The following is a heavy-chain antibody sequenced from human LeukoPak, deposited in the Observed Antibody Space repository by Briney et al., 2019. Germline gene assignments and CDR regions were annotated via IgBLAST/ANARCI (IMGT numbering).Heavy chain of an antibody. J-gene: IGHJ4*02. CDR2: ISSSGSTI. Sequence: PGGSLRLSCGASGFPFSSYEMNWVRQAPGRGVEWVSYISSSGSTIYYAYSVKGRFTISRDNAKNSLYLQMNSLRAEDTAVYYCARDLTMIVVVPVGYWGQGTLVTVSS. CDR1: GFPFSSYE. V-gene: IGHV3-48*03. D-gene: IGHD3-22*01. CDR3: ARDLTMIVVVPVGY.